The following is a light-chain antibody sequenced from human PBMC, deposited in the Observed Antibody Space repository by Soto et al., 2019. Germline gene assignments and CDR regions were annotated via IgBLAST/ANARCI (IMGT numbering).Light chain of an antibody. J-gene: IGKJ4*01. V-gene: IGKV1-5*01. CDR3: QQYNTYPLT. CDR2: DAS. Sequence: DIQMTQSPSTLSASVGDRVTITCWASQTSSNWLAWYQQKPGKAPKVLIFDASTLDGGVPSRFSGRRSGTDFTLTISSLQPSDFATYYCQQYNTYPLTFGGGTKVEI. CDR1: QTSSNW.